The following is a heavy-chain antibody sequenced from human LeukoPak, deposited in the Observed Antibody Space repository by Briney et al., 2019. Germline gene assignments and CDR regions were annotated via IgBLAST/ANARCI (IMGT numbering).Heavy chain of an antibody. CDR2: IKNKMNSYIT. CDR3: VRFREGSFDY. V-gene: IGHV3-72*01. J-gene: IGHJ4*02. Sequence: GGSLRLSCAASGFTFSGSALHWVRQAPGKGLEWVGRIKNKMNSYITEYAASVKGRFTISRDDSKNSLYLQMNSLKFEDTAVYYCVRFREGSFDYWGQGTLVTVSS. CDR1: GFTFSGSA.